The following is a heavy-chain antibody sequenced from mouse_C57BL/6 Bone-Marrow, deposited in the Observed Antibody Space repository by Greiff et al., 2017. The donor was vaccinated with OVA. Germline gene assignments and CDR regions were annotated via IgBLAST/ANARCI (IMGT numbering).Heavy chain of an antibody. Sequence: QVQLKESGAELVRPGTSVKVSCKASGYAFTNYLIEWVKQRPGQGLEWIGVINPGSGGTNYNEKFKGKATLPADKSSSTAYMQLSSLTSEDSAVYFCARSDTTVVASYYFDYWGQGTTLTVSS. J-gene: IGHJ2*01. CDR1: GYAFTNYL. D-gene: IGHD1-1*01. V-gene: IGHV1-54*01. CDR2: INPGSGGT. CDR3: ARSDTTVVASYYFDY.